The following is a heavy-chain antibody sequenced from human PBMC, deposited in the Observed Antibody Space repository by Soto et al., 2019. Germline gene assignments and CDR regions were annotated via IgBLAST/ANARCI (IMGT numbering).Heavy chain of an antibody. D-gene: IGHD1-26*01. CDR2: IWYDGSNK. CDR1: RFTFSSYG. V-gene: IGHV3-33*01. CDR3: ARDRQGELPGGIDY. J-gene: IGHJ4*02. Sequence: HPGGSLRLSCAASRFTFSSYGMHWVRQAPGKGLEWVAVIWYDGSNKYYADSVKGRLTISRDNSKNTLYLQMNSLRAEDTAVYYCARDRQGELPGGIDYWGQGTLVTVSS.